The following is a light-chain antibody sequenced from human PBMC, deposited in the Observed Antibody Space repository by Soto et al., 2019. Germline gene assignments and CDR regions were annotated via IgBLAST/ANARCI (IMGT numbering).Light chain of an antibody. CDR3: QQRSNLPLT. CDR2: DAS. CDR1: QSVSSY. J-gene: IGKJ1*01. V-gene: IGKV3-11*01. Sequence: EIVLTQSPATLSLSPGERATLSCRASQSVSSYLAWYQQKPGQAPRLLISDASNRATGIPARFSGSGSGTDFTLTISSLEPEDFAVYYCQQRSNLPLTFGQGTKVEIK.